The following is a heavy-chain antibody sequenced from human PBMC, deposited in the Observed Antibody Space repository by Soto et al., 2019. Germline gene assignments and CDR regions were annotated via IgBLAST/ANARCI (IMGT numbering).Heavy chain of an antibody. D-gene: IGHD5-18*01. CDR3: ARAAYSYGCDY. CDR2: IYYSGST. Sequence: SETLSLTCTVSGGSISSYYWSWIRQPPGKGLEWIGYIYYSGSTNYNPSLKSRVTISVDTSKNQFSLKLSSVTAADTAVYYCARAAYSYGCDYWGQGTLVTVSS. CDR1: GGSISSYY. J-gene: IGHJ4*02. V-gene: IGHV4-59*01.